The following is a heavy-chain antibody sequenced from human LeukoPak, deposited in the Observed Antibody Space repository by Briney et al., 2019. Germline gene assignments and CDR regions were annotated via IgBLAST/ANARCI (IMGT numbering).Heavy chain of an antibody. CDR1: GYSFTSYW. D-gene: IGHD6-19*01. Sequence: GESLKISCKGSGYSFTSYWISWVRQMPGKGLERMGRIDPSDSYTNYSPSFQGHVTISADKSISTAYLQWSSLKASDTAMYYCAGHSREAVAGTGPPQPYFDYWGQGTLVTVSS. CDR2: IDPSDSYT. V-gene: IGHV5-10-1*01. CDR3: AGHSREAVAGTGPPQPYFDY. J-gene: IGHJ4*02.